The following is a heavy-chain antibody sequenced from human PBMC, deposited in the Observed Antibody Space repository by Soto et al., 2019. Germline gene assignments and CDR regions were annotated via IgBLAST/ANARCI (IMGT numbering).Heavy chain of an antibody. CDR1: GYRFTSYW. CDR3: ARKDKSGYFNWFDP. V-gene: IGHV5-51*01. D-gene: IGHD3-22*01. Sequence: GESLKISCTGFGYRFTSYWIAWVRQMPGKGLEWMGIIFPSDSDTRYSPSFQGQVTISADRSTSTVFLQWASLKASDTAVYFCARKDKSGYFNWFDPWGQGTLVTVSS. J-gene: IGHJ5*02. CDR2: IFPSDSDT.